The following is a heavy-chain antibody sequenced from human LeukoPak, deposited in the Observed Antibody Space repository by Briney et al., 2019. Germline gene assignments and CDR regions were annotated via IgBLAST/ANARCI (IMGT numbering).Heavy chain of an antibody. CDR2: IIPIFGTA. CDR1: GGTFSSYA. V-gene: IGHV1-69*06. CDR3: ARGSVVVVAATSGSYYYMDV. Sequence: ASVKVPCKASGGTFSSYAISWVRQAPGQGLEWMGGIIPIFGTANYAQKFQGRVTITADKSTSTAYMELSSLRSEDTAVYYCARGSVVVVAATSGSYYYMDVWGKGTTVTVSS. J-gene: IGHJ6*03. D-gene: IGHD2-15*01.